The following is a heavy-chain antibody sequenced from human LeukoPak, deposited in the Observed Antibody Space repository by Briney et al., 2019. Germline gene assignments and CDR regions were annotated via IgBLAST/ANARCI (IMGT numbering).Heavy chain of an antibody. Sequence: ASVKVSFKASGYTFTTYDTTWVRQATGQGLEWMGWMNPNSGNTAYAQKFQGRVTITRNTSISTAYMELSSLRSEDTAVYYCATLYSSGWPAILFDYWGQGTLVTVSS. D-gene: IGHD6-19*01. V-gene: IGHV1-8*03. CDR2: MNPNSGNT. J-gene: IGHJ4*02. CDR1: GYTFTTYD. CDR3: ATLYSSGWPAILFDY.